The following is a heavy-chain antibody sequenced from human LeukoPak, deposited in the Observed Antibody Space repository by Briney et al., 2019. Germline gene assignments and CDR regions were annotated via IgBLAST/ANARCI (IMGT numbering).Heavy chain of an antibody. CDR3: ARNLYDFLTGFDS. J-gene: IGHJ4*02. CDR1: GFTFSTYS. V-gene: IGHV3-48*02. D-gene: IGHD3-9*01. CDR2: IRSSSSII. Sequence: GGSLRLSCAASGFTFSTYSMNWVRQSPGKGLEWVSYIRSSSSIIHYADSVKGRFTISRDNAKSSLYLQMNSLRDEDTAVYYCARNLYDFLTGFDSWGQGTLVAVSS.